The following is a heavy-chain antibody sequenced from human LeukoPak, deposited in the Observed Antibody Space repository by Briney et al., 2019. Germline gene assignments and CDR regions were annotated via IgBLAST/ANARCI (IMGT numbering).Heavy chain of an antibody. CDR1: GFTFSNYN. CDR2: ISRSGGST. Sequence: GGSLRLSCVGFGFTFSNYNLNWVRQAPGKGLEWVSSISRSGGSTYYAESVKGRLTISRDNSKGTVYLQMNSLRPEDTAVYYCAKDDAWLQYGNWGRGTLVTVSS. D-gene: IGHD5-24*01. J-gene: IGHJ4*02. CDR3: AKDDAWLQYGN. V-gene: IGHV3-21*04.